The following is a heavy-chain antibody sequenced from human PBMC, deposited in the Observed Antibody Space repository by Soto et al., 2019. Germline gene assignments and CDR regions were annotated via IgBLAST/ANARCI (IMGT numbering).Heavy chain of an antibody. CDR2: ISGSGTST. CDR1: GFTFSSYA. V-gene: IGHV3-23*01. Sequence: LRLSCAASGFTFSSYAMSWVRQAPGKGLEWVSAISGSGTSTYYADSVKGRFTISRDNSKNTLYLQMNSLRAEDTAVYYCAKKGGSYYYYGMDVWGQGTTVTVSS. J-gene: IGHJ6*02. CDR3: AKKGGSYYYYGMDV. D-gene: IGHD1-26*01.